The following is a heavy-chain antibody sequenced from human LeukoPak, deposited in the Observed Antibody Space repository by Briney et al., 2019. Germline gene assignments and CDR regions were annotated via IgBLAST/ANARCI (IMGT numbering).Heavy chain of an antibody. Sequence: SETLSLTCTVSGGSISSSSYYWGWIRQPPGKGLEWIGSIYYSGSTYYNPSLKSRVTISVDTSKNQFSLKLSSVTAADTAVYYCARQPNRLRRDYYYMDVWGKGTTVTVSS. CDR3: ARQPNRLRRDYYYMDV. CDR2: IYYSGST. J-gene: IGHJ6*03. D-gene: IGHD2-21*01. V-gene: IGHV4-39*01. CDR1: GGSISSSSYY.